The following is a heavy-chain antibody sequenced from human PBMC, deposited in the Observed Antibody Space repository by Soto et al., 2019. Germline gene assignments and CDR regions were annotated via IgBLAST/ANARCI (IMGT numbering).Heavy chain of an antibody. CDR2: ISAYNGNT. CDR3: ARDHGYCSGGTCYPRY. V-gene: IGHV1-18*01. CDR1: GYTFTTYG. J-gene: IGHJ4*02. D-gene: IGHD2-15*01. Sequence: QVQLVQSGAEVKKPGASVKVSCKASGYTFTTYGISWVRQAPGQGLEWMGWISAYNGNTNYAQKLQGRVTMTTDTXTXSAYMELRSLRSDDTAVYYCARDHGYCSGGTCYPRYWGQGTLVTVSS.